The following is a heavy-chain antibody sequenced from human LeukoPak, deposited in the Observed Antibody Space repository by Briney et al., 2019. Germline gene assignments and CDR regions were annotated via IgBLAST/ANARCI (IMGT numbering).Heavy chain of an antibody. D-gene: IGHD3-10*01. CDR3: ARGGSGTYYNWAGWFDP. CDR1: GGSLTNYF. Sequence: SETLSLTCTVSGGSLTNYFWGWIRLTPGKGLEWIGSISYNEGSNYNRFLKNRVTISVDISENQFSLKLNSVTAADTAVYFCARGGSGTYYNWAGWFDPWGQGTLVTVSS. J-gene: IGHJ5*02. CDR2: ISYNEGS. V-gene: IGHV4-59*01.